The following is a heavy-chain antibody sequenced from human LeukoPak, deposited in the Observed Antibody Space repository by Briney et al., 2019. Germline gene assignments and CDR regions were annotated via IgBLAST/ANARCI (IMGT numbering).Heavy chain of an antibody. V-gene: IGHV3-48*02. CDR2: ISSSSSIL. J-gene: IGHJ4*02. D-gene: IGHD6-13*01. Sequence: GGSLRLPCTASGFTFSSFSMNCVRQPPGTGLEWVSSISSSSSILYYTDSVKGRFPISRDNAKNSLYLQNTSLREEEPAIYYCARGIPALYWGQGTLVTVS. CDR3: ARGIPALY. CDR1: GFTFSSFS.